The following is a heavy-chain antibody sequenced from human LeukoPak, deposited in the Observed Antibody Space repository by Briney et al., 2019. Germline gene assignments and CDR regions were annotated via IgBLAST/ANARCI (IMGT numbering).Heavy chain of an antibody. CDR2: ISVTGGST. CDR1: GFTFTNYA. J-gene: IGHJ4*02. CDR3: AKGGNSGTHQFDY. Sequence: GGSLRLSCAASGFTFTNYAMSWVRHAPGKGLEWVSAISVTGGSTYYADSVKGRFTISRDNSKNTLYLQINSLSADDTGVYYCAKGGNSGTHQFDYWGQGSLVTVSS. V-gene: IGHV3-23*01. D-gene: IGHD1-26*01.